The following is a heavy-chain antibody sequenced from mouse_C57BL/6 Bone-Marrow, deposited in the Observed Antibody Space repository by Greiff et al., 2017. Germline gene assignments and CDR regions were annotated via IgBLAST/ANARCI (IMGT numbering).Heavy chain of an antibody. J-gene: IGHJ2*01. CDR2: INPSSGYT. V-gene: IGHV1-4*01. D-gene: IGHD2-3*01. CDR3: ARSDDGYYEDYFDY. CDR1: GYTFTSYT. Sequence: VQLQQSGAELARPGASVKMSCKASGYTFTSYTMHWVKQRPGQGLEWIGYINPSSGYTKYNQKFKDKATLTADKSSSTAYMQLSSLTSEDSAVYYCARSDDGYYEDYFDYWGQGTTLTGAS.